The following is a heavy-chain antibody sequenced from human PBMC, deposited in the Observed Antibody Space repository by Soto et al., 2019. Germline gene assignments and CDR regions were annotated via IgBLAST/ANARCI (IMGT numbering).Heavy chain of an antibody. D-gene: IGHD3-22*01. CDR2: IYYSVTT. CDR3: ARGPMYYYDSSGYYLFDY. Sequence: PSETLSLTCTVSGGSISSYYWSWIRQPPGKGLEWIGYIYYSVTTNYNPSLKSRVTISVDTSKNQFSLKLSSVTAADTAVYYCARGPMYYYDSSGYYLFDYWGQGTLVTVSS. CDR1: GGSISSYY. J-gene: IGHJ4*02. V-gene: IGHV4-59*01.